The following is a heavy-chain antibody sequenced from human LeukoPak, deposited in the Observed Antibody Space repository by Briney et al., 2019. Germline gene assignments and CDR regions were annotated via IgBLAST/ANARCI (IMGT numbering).Heavy chain of an antibody. Sequence: PSETLSLTCTVSGGSISSYHWSWIRQPAGKGLEWIGQIHTSGSTNYNPPLKSRVTMSIDTTEDQASLTMTFVTAADTAFYHCVGRDINSGWSFDYWGQGTLVTVSS. CDR2: IHTSGST. V-gene: IGHV4-4*07. CDR1: GGSISSYH. D-gene: IGHD6-19*01. CDR3: VGRDINSGWSFDY. J-gene: IGHJ4*02.